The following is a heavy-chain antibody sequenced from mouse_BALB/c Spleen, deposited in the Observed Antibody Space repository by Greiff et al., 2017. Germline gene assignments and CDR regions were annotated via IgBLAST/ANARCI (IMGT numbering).Heavy chain of an antibody. Sequence: DVKLQESGAELVKPGASVKLSCTASGFNIKDTYMHWVKQRPEQGLEWIGRIDPANGNTKYDPKFQGKATITADTSSNTAYLQLSSMTSEDTAVYYCARRDYGSSVVDRYFDVWGAGTTVTVSS. CDR2: IDPANGNT. V-gene: IGHV14-3*02. CDR3: ARRDYGSSVVDRYFDV. CDR1: GFNIKDTY. D-gene: IGHD1-1*01. J-gene: IGHJ1*01.